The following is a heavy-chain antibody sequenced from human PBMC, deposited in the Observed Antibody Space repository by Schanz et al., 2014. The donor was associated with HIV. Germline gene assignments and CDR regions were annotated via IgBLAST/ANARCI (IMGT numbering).Heavy chain of an antibody. CDR2: IYHNNGGT. CDR1: GGSFSGYY. J-gene: IGHJ5*02. D-gene: IGHD2-2*01. Sequence: QVQLQQWGAGLLKPSETLSLTCAVYGGSFSGYYWSWIRQPPGKGLEWIGYIYHNNGGTNYNPSLKSRVTISVDTSKNQISLKLTSVTAADTAVYYCARTDCSTSTSCYGIEDWFDPWGQGALVTVAS. CDR3: ARTDCSTSTSCYGIEDWFDP. V-gene: IGHV4-34*11.